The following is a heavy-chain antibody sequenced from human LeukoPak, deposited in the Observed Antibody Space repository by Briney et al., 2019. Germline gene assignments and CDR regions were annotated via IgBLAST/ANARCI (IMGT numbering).Heavy chain of an antibody. CDR2: ISGSGGST. CDR3: AKLEASSGYYLSYYYYYMDV. Sequence: GGSLRLSCAASGFTFSSYGMSWVSQAPGKGLEWVSAISGSGGSTYYADSVKGRFTISRDNSKNTLYLQMNSLRAEDTAVYYCAKLEASSGYYLSYYYYYMDVWGKGTTVTISS. J-gene: IGHJ6*03. D-gene: IGHD3-22*01. V-gene: IGHV3-23*01. CDR1: GFTFSSYG.